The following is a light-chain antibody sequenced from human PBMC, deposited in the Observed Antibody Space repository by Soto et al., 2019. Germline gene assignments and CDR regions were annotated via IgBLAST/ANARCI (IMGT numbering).Light chain of an antibody. V-gene: IGKV3-20*01. J-gene: IGKJ2*01. CDR3: QHYGSSAYT. Sequence: EMGLTESPGTLSLSPGERATLSCRAGQGVGSTYLAWYQQTPGQAPTLLIYGASRRATGIPARFSGSGSGTDFPLTISILEPEDLAVYCCQHYGSSAYTFGQGTKVDI. CDR2: GAS. CDR1: QGVGSTY.